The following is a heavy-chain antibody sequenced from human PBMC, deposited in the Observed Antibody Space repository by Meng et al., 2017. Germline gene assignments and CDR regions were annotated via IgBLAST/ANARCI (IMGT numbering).Heavy chain of an antibody. Sequence: GGSLRLSCAASGFTFSSYSMNWVRQAPGKGLEWVSSISSSSSYIYYADSVTGRFTISRDNANNSLYLQMNSLRAEDTAAYDSARERYNWNYAPPGTQREPVFYGMDVWGQGTTVTVSS. CDR1: GFTFSSYS. CDR3: ARERYNWNYAPPGTQREPVFYGMDV. CDR2: ISSSSSYI. J-gene: IGHJ6*02. D-gene: IGHD1-7*01. V-gene: IGHV3-21*04.